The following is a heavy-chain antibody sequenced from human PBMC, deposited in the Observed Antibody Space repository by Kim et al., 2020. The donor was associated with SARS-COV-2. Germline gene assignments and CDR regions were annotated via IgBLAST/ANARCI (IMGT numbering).Heavy chain of an antibody. CDR3: ARGIGWLQDGGDWFY. V-gene: IGHV4-34*01. CDR2: INHSGST. D-gene: IGHD5-12*01. J-gene: IGHJ4*02. Sequence: SETLSLTCAVYGGSFSGYYWSWIRQPPGKGLEWIGEINHSGSTNYNPSLKSRVTISVDTSKNQFSLKLSSVTAADTAVYYCARGIGWLQDGGDWFYWGQGTLVTVSS. CDR1: GGSFSGYY.